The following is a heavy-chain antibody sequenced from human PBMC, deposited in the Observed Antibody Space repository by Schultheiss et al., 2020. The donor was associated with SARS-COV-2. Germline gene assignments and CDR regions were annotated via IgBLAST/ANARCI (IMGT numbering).Heavy chain of an antibody. CDR3: ARDRSHLTGTTTG. Sequence: ASVKVSCKASGYTFTGYYMHWVRQAPGQGLEWMGWINPNSGGTNYAQKFQGRVTMTRDTSISTAYMELSRLRSDDTAVYYCARDRSHLTGTTTGWGQGTLVTVSS. J-gene: IGHJ4*02. V-gene: IGHV1-2*02. CDR2: INPNSGGT. D-gene: IGHD1-7*01. CDR1: GYTFTGYY.